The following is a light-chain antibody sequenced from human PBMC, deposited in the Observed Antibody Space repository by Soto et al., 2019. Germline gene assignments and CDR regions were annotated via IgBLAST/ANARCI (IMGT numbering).Light chain of an antibody. J-gene: IGKJ2*01. CDR1: QSVSSD. Sequence: EIVLTQSPGTLSLSPGERATLSCRASQSVSSDLVWYQQKPGQAPRLLIYGASSRATGIPDRFSGSGSGTDFTLTISSLEPEDFAVYYCQQYGSSPPYTFGQGTKLEIK. CDR3: QQYGSSPPYT. V-gene: IGKV3-20*01. CDR2: GAS.